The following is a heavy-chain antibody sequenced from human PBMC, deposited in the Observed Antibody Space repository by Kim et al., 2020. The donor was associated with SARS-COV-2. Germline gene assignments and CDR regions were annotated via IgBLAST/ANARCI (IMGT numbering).Heavy chain of an antibody. CDR1: GFTFSSSV. D-gene: IGHD3-22*01. J-gene: IGHJ6*02. CDR2: IVVGRGNT. CDR3: AAGDYYDSSGYYSDYYSGMDV. Sequence: SVKVSCKASGFTFSSSVVQWVRQSRGQGLEWIGWIVVGRGNTNYAQKFQERVTISRDMSTNTAYMEVNSLRSEDTAVYYCAAGDYYDSSGYYSDYYSGMDVWGQGTTVTVSS. V-gene: IGHV1-58*01.